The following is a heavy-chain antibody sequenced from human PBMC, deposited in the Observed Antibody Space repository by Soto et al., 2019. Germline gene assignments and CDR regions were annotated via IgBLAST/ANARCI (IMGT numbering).Heavy chain of an antibody. J-gene: IGHJ6*03. CDR3: ATGGSGLVATITSGYYYYYMDV. Sequence: ASVKVSCKVSGYTLTELSMHWVRQAPGKGLEWMGGFDPEDGETICAQKFQGRVTMTEDTSTDTAYMELSSLRSEDTAVYYCATGGSGLVATITSGYYYYYMDVWGKGTTVTVSS. CDR1: GYTLTELS. CDR2: FDPEDGET. V-gene: IGHV1-24*01. D-gene: IGHD5-12*01.